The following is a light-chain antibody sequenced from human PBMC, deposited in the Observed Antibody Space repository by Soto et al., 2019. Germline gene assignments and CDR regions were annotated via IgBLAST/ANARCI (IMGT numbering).Light chain of an antibody. CDR1: QSVGSK. Sequence: EIVMTQSPGTLSVSPGERATLSCSTSQSVGSKLAWYQQKPGQAPRLLIYGASTRATGVPARFSRSGSGTDVTLTFSSLPSEDFAVYFCQQDIDLPTFGQGTKLDIK. V-gene: IGKV3-15*01. J-gene: IGKJ2*01. CDR2: GAS. CDR3: QQDIDLPT.